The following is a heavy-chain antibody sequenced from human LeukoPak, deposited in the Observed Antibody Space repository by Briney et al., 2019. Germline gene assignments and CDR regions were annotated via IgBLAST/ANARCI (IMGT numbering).Heavy chain of an antibody. Sequence: GASVKVSCKASGYTFTGYYMHWVRQAPGQGLEWMGWINPNSGGTNYAQKFQGRVTMTRDTSISTAYMELSRLRSDDTAVYYCARGFGRYSGSYYSSLSGDYWGQGTLVTVSS. CDR3: ARGFGRYSGSYYSSLSGDY. D-gene: IGHD1-26*01. CDR1: GYTFTGYY. J-gene: IGHJ4*02. V-gene: IGHV1-2*02. CDR2: INPNSGGT.